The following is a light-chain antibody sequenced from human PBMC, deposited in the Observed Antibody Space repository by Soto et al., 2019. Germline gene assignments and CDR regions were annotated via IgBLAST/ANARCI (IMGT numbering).Light chain of an antibody. CDR3: SSYTSCSTRG. CDR1: SSDVGGYNY. Sequence: QSALTQPASVSGSPGQSITISCTGTSSDVGGYNYVSWYQQHPGKAPKLMIYDVSNRPSGVSNRFSGSKSGNTASLTISGLQAEDEADYYCSSYTSCSTRGFGGGTQLTVL. V-gene: IGLV2-14*01. CDR2: DVS. J-gene: IGLJ3*02.